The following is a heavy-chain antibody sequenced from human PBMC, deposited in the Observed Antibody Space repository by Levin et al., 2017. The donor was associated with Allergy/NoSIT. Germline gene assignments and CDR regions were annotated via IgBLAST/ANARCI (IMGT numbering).Heavy chain of an antibody. CDR3: ARTGKDTTRRRELLHGIDY. CDR1: GYSFTSYW. J-gene: IGHJ4*02. V-gene: IGHV5-10-1*01. CDR2: IDPSDSYT. D-gene: IGHD1-26*01. Sequence: GESLKISCKGSGYSFTSYWISWVRQMPGKGLEWMGRIDPSDSYTNYSPSFQGHVTISADKSISTAYLQWSSLKASDTAMYYCARTGKDTTRRRELLHGIDYWGQGTLVTVSS.